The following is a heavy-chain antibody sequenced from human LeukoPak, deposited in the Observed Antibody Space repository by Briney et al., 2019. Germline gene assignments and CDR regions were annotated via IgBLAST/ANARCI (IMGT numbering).Heavy chain of an antibody. CDR3: ARGPRLYYYDSSGYIPLGY. CDR2: MNPNSGNT. Sequence: VKVSCKASGYTFTSYDINWVRQATGQGLEWMGWMNPNSGNTGYAQKFQGRVTMTRNTSISTAYMELSSLRSEDTAVYYCARGPRLYYYDSSGYIPLGYWGQGTLVTVSS. CDR1: GYTFTSYD. D-gene: IGHD3-22*01. J-gene: IGHJ4*02. V-gene: IGHV1-8*01.